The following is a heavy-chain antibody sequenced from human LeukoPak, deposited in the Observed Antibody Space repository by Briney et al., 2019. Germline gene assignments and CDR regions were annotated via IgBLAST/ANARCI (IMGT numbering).Heavy chain of an antibody. V-gene: IGHV3-7*03. J-gene: IGHJ4*02. CDR1: GFTFNNYW. CDR3: ARAKPKNMVRGLIMRRESRYYFDY. Sequence: GGSLRLSCAASGFTFNNYWMSWVRQAPGKGLEWVANIKEDGSDKYYVDSVKGRFTISRDNSKSTLYIQMNSLRAEDTAVYYCARAKPKNMVRGLIMRRESRYYFDYWGQGTLVTASS. D-gene: IGHD3-10*01. CDR2: IKEDGSDK.